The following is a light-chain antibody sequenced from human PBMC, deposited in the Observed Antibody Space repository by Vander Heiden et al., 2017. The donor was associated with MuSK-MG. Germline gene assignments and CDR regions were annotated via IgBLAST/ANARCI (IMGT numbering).Light chain of an antibody. Sequence: EIVLTQSPGTLSLSPGERATLSCRASQSVSSSYVAWYQQKPGQAPRLLIYGASSRATGIPDRFSGSGSGTDFTLTISRLEPEDFAVYYCQQDGSSPTTFGQGTKVEIK. CDR3: QQDGSSPTT. V-gene: IGKV3-20*01. CDR1: QSVSSSY. J-gene: IGKJ1*01. CDR2: GAS.